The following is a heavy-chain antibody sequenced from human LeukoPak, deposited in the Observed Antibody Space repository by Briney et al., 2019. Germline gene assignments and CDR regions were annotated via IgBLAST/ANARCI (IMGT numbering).Heavy chain of an antibody. J-gene: IGHJ4*02. CDR3: ARGLGRD. CDR1: GGPFSGYY. V-gene: IGHV4-34*01. CDR2: INHSGST. Sequence: SETLALTGAVYGGPFSGYYWSWTRKPPGKGLEWIREINHSGSTNYNPSLKRRVTISVDTSRNQFSLELSSVTAADTAVYYCARGLGRDWGQGTLVTVSS.